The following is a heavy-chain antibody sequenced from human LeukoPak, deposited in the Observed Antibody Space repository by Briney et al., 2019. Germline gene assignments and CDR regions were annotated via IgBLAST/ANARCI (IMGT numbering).Heavy chain of an antibody. Sequence: SETLSLTCTVSGGSISGTTYSWGWIRQPPGRGLEWIGTILYSGSAYYNPSLKSRVAILLDMSKNQFSLRLNSVTAADTAVYYCAKDGDYGSNSFDPWGQGTLVTVSS. CDR1: GGSISGTTYS. D-gene: IGHD3-10*01. CDR3: AKDGDYGSNSFDP. CDR2: ILYSGSA. J-gene: IGHJ5*02. V-gene: IGHV4-39*07.